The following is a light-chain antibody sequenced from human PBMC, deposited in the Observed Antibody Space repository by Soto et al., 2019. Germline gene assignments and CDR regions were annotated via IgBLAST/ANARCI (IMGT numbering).Light chain of an antibody. CDR1: QSLSSDY. J-gene: IGKJ1*01. V-gene: IGKV3-20*01. CDR2: GAS. CDR3: QQYGSSTGT. Sequence: EIVLTHSPGTLSLSPGERATLSRRASQSLSSDYLAWYQQKPGQSPRLLIYGASSRASDIPDRFSGTGSGTDFTLTISRLEPEDFAMYYCQQYGSSTGTFGQGTKVDIK.